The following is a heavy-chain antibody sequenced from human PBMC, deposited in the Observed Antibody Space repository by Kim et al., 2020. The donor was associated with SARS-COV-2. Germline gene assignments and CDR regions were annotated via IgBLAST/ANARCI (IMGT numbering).Heavy chain of an antibody. CDR3: ARESAVRGMRYFDL. J-gene: IGHJ2*01. Sequence: SETLSLTCAVYGGSFSGYYWSWIRQPPGKGLEWIGEINHSGSTNYNPSLKSRVTISVDTSKNQFSLKLSSVTAADTAVYYCARESAVRGMRYFDLWGRGTLVTVSS. V-gene: IGHV4-34*01. CDR1: GGSFSGYY. D-gene: IGHD3-10*01. CDR2: INHSGST.